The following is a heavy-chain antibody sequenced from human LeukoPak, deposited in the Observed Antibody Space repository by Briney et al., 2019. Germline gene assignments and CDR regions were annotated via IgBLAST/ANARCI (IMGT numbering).Heavy chain of an antibody. CDR3: ARVPAAGTALDY. CDR1: GGSFTGYK. J-gene: IGHJ4*02. D-gene: IGHD6-25*01. V-gene: IGHV4-34*01. Sequence: PSETLSLTCAVYGGSFTGYKWSCSRQPPGKGLEWIREINHSGSTNYNPSLKSRVTISVDTSKNQFSLKLSSVTAADTAVYYCARVPAAGTALDYWGQGTLVTFSS. CDR2: INHSGST.